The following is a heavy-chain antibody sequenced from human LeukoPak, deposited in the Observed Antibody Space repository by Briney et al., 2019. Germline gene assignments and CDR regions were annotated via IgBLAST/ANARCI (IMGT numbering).Heavy chain of an antibody. Sequence: ASVKVSCKVSGYTLTELSMHWVRQAPGKGLEWMGGFDPEDGETIYAQKFQGRVTMTEDTSTDTAYMELSSLRSEATAVYYCATRYGVAAADFDYWGQGTLVTVSS. CDR3: ATRYGVAAADFDY. J-gene: IGHJ4*02. V-gene: IGHV1-24*01. CDR2: FDPEDGET. D-gene: IGHD6-13*01. CDR1: GYTLTELS.